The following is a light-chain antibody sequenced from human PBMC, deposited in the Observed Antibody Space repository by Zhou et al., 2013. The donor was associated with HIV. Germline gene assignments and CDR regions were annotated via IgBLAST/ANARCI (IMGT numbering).Light chain of an antibody. J-gene: IGKJ1*01. Sequence: DIQLTQSPSSVSASVGDRVTITCRASQRLSDWLAWYQQKPGKAPKLLIYQSSTLESGVPSRFSGSGSGTEFTLTINSLQPDDFATYYCLQHNSYPWTFGQGTKVEIK. V-gene: IGKV1-5*03. CDR3: LQHNSYPWT. CDR1: QRLSDW. CDR2: QSS.